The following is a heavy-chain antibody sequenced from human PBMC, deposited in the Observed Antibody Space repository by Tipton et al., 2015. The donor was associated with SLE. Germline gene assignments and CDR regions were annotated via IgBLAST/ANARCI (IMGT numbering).Heavy chain of an antibody. CDR1: GGSFSGYY. Sequence: PGLVKPSETLSLTCAVYGGSFSGYYWSWIRQPPGKGLEWIGHIYENGGTNYNPSLRSRVTMSVDTSKNQFSLDLTSLTAADTAVYYCARHLCTNGVCPFDYWGQGILVTVSS. J-gene: IGHJ4*02. V-gene: IGHV4-59*08. CDR2: IYENGGT. D-gene: IGHD2-8*01. CDR3: ARHLCTNGVCPFDY.